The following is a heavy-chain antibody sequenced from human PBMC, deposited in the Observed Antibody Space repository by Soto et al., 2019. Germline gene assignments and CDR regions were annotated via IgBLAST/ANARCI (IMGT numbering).Heavy chain of an antibody. CDR3: ARDGRDDCSGGSCYSDYSDSMDV. Sequence: QVQLQESGPGLVKPSETLSLTCTVSGGSISSYYWSWIRQPPGKGLEWIGYIYYSGSTNYNPSLKSRVTRSGDTSKNQFSLKLSSVTDADTAVYYCARDGRDDCSGGSCYSDYSDSMDVWGQGTTVTVSS. D-gene: IGHD2-15*01. CDR1: GGSISSYY. V-gene: IGHV4-59*01. J-gene: IGHJ6*02. CDR2: IYYSGST.